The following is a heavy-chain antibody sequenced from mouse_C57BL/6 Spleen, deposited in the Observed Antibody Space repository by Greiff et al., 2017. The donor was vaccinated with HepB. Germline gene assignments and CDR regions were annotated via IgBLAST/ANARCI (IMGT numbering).Heavy chain of an antibody. D-gene: IGHD2-2*01. CDR2: INYDGSST. CDR3: ARNGYVAMDY. Sequence: EVKLVESEGGLVQPGSSMKLSCTASGFTFSDYYMAWVRQVPEKGLEWVANINYDGSSTYYLDSLKGRFIISRDNAKNILDLQRSSLKAEDTATYYCARNGYVAMDYWGQGTSVTVSS. CDR1: GFTFSDYY. V-gene: IGHV5-16*01. J-gene: IGHJ4*01.